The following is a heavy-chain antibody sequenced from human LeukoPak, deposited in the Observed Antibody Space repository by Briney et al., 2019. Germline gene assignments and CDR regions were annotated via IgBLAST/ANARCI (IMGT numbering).Heavy chain of an antibody. CDR3: TRLLYYYDSTIYQRYFDY. V-gene: IGHV3-33*01. CDR1: GFSFSNYG. J-gene: IGHJ4*02. CDR2: ISYDGKNI. D-gene: IGHD3-22*01. Sequence: PGGSLRLSCAASGFSFSNYGFHWVRQAPGKGLDWVSAISYDGKNIHYADSVKGRFTISRDNSQNTLYLQMNSLRPEDTAVYYCTRLLYYYDSTIYQRYFDYWAQGTLVTVSS.